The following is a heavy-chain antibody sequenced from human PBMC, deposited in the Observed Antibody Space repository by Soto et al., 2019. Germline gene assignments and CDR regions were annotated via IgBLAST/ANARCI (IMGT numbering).Heavy chain of an antibody. D-gene: IGHD4-17*01. Sequence: GGSLRLSCAASGFTFSSFAMHRVRQPPGKGPQWVASISSDGNNKYYADSVKGRFTISRDNSKNTLYVQMNSLRGEDTAVYYCARAPTTRFDYWGQGTPVTVSS. CDR1: GFTFSSFA. CDR2: ISSDGNNK. V-gene: IGHV3-30*01. J-gene: IGHJ4*02. CDR3: ARAPTTRFDY.